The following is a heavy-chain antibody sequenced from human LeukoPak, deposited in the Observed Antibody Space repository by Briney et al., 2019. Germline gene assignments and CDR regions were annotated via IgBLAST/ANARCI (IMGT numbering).Heavy chain of an antibody. Sequence: SETLSLTCAVYGGSFSAYYWSWIRQPPGKGLEWIGEINQSGSTNYNPSLKSRVTISIDTSKNQFSLKLSSVTAADTAVYYCASAFDSSGYYDYWGQGTLVTVSS. J-gene: IGHJ4*02. D-gene: IGHD3-22*01. CDR2: INQSGST. V-gene: IGHV4-34*01. CDR1: GGSFSAYY. CDR3: ASAFDSSGYYDY.